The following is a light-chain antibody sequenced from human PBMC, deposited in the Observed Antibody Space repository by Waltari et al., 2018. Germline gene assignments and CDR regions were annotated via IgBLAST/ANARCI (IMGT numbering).Light chain of an antibody. CDR3: SSYTSSSTIV. J-gene: IGLJ3*02. V-gene: IGLV2-14*02. CDR1: GRDVGNYHY. CDR2: DVT. Sequence: QSALTQPASVSGSPGQSISISCTGPGRDVGNYHYVSWYQHHPGTAPKLLIYDVTKRPSGVSDRFSASKSGNTASLTISGLQAEDEAFYYCSSYTSSSTIVFGGGTRLTVL.